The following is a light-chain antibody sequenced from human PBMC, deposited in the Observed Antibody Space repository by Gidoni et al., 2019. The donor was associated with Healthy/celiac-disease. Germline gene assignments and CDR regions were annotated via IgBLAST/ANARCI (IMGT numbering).Light chain of an antibody. CDR3: SSYTSSSTPHYV. CDR1: SSDVGGYNY. Sequence: QSALTQPSSVSGSPGQSITISSTGTSSDVGGYNYVSWYQQHPGKAPKLMIYDVSNRPSGVSNRFSGSKSGNTASLTISGLQAEDEADYYCSSYTSSSTPHYVFGTGTKVTVL. V-gene: IGLV2-14*01. CDR2: DVS. J-gene: IGLJ1*01.